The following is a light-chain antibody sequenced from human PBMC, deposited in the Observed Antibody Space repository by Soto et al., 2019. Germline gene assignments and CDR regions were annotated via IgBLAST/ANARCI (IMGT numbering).Light chain of an antibody. CDR1: QSVSSSY. Sequence: EIVMTQSPATLSVSPGERATLSCRASQSVSSSYLAWYQQKPGQAPRLLIYGASSRATGIPDRFSGSGSGTDFTLTISRLEPEDFAVYYRQQYGSSPTWTFGQGTKVDIK. CDR2: GAS. V-gene: IGKV3-20*01. CDR3: QQYGSSPTWT. J-gene: IGKJ1*01.